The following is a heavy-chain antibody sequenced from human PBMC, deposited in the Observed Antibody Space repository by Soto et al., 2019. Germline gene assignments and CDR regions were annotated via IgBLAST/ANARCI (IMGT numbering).Heavy chain of an antibody. V-gene: IGHV4-30-4*01. D-gene: IGHD3-3*01. CDR2: ISYSGST. J-gene: IGHJ4*02. CDR1: GGSISSRDYY. Sequence: QVQLQESGPGLVKPSQTLSLTYTVSGGSISSRDYYWSWIRQPPGKGLEWIGYISYSGSTFYNPSLKSRVTISGDTSKNQFSLNLSSVTAADTAVYYCARGIRVVDYYFDYWGQGSLVTVSS. CDR3: ARGIRVVDYYFDY.